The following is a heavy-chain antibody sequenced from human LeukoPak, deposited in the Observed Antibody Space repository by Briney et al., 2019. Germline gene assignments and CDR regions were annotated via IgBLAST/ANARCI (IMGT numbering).Heavy chain of an antibody. D-gene: IGHD2-15*01. CDR1: GGSISSYY. CDR2: IYYSGST. J-gene: IGHJ3*02. Sequence: PSETLSLTCTVSGGSISSYYWTWIRQPPGKELEWIGHIYYSGSTNYNPSLQSRITMSVDTSKNQFSLKLDSVTTADTAVYYCARDCSGGNCNFVDAFDIWGQGTMVTVSS. CDR3: ARDCSGGNCNFVDAFDI. V-gene: IGHV4-59*01.